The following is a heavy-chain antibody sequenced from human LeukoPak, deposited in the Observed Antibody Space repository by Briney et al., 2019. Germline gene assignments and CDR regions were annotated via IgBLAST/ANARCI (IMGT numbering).Heavy chain of an antibody. J-gene: IGHJ3*02. V-gene: IGHV3-11*04. Sequence: PGGSLRLSCAASGFTFSDHYMSWIRQAPGKGLEWVSYISQTGTTIDYADSVKGRFTLSRDNARNSLYLQMNSLRAEDTAVYYCARDRSSGWYLRDAFDIWGQGTMVTVSS. CDR2: ISQTGTTI. D-gene: IGHD6-19*01. CDR3: ARDRSSGWYLRDAFDI. CDR1: GFTFSDHY.